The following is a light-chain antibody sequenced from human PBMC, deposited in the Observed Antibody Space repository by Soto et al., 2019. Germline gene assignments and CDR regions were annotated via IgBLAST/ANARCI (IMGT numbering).Light chain of an antibody. CDR1: QSVSSN. V-gene: IGKV3-15*01. J-gene: IGKJ1*01. CDR2: GAS. Sequence: EIVMTQSPATLSVSPGERATLSCRASQSVSSNLAWYQQKPGQAPRLLIYGASTRATGIPARFSGSGSGTEFTLTISSLQPEDSSVYYCQHYNNRPWTFGQGTKVEIQ. CDR3: QHYNNRPWT.